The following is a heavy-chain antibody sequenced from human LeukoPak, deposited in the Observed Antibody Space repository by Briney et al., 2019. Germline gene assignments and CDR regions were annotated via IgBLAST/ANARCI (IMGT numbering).Heavy chain of an antibody. CDR1: GYTFTTYW. V-gene: IGHV5-51*01. CDR3: ARHKYSRGWYENFDY. D-gene: IGHD6-19*01. CDR2: IYPGDSDT. Sequence: GESLKISCKASGYTFTTYWIAWVRQMPGRGLEWVAIIYPGDSDTKYSPSFQGHVTISADKSISTAYLQWSSLKASDTAMYYCARHKYSRGWYENFDYWGQGTLVSVSS. J-gene: IGHJ4*02.